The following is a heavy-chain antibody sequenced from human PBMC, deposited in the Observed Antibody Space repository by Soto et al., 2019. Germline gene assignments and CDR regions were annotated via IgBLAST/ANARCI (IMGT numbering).Heavy chain of an antibody. D-gene: IGHD6-19*01. CDR3: ARDLWLAPRYYYGMDV. V-gene: IGHV3-11*06. J-gene: IGHJ6*02. CDR1: GFTFSDYY. Sequence: PGGSLRLSCAASGFTFSDYYMGWIRQAPGKGLEWVSDISSSSSYTNYADSEKGRFTISRDNAKNSLYLQMNSLRAEDTAVYYFARDLWLAPRYYYGMDVWGQGTTVTVSS. CDR2: ISSSSSYT.